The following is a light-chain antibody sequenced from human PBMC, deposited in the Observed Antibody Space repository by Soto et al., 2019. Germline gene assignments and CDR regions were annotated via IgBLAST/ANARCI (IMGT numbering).Light chain of an antibody. V-gene: IGKV3-15*01. CDR3: QQYHNWPIT. J-gene: IGKJ1*01. CDR1: QTIKNL. CDR2: YAS. Sequence: EIVMTQSPATLSVSPGEGVTLSCRASQTIKNLLAWYQQRPGQSPRLLLYYASTRATGVPARFSGSGSGTEFTLAISSLQSEDFATYYCQQYHNWPITFGQGTKVDI.